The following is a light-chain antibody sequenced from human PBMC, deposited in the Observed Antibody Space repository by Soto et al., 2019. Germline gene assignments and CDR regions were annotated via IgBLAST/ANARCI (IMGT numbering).Light chain of an antibody. Sequence: DIVLTQSPATVSLSPGERATLSCGASQSVSSSRLAWYQQKPALAPRLLIYDGFLRATGIPDRFSGSGSGTDFTLTISRLEPEDFATYYCQQYNSYSETFGQGTKVDIK. CDR1: QSVSSSR. J-gene: IGKJ1*01. CDR2: DGF. CDR3: QQYNSYSET. V-gene: IGKV3D-20*01.